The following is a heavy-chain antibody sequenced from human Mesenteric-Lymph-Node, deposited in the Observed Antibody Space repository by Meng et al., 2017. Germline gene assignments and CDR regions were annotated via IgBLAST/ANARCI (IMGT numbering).Heavy chain of an antibody. V-gene: IGHV3-33*01. CDR1: GFTFNNYG. D-gene: IGHD6-6*01. J-gene: IGHJ2*01. CDR3: ASLGSDWYFDL. Sequence: GESLNTSCAASGFTFNNYGMHWVRQAPGKGLEWVTVIWYDGSNENYADSVKGRFTISRDDSKNTLFLQMNNLRAEGTALYYCASLGSDWYFDLWGRGTLVTVSS. CDR2: IWYDGSNE.